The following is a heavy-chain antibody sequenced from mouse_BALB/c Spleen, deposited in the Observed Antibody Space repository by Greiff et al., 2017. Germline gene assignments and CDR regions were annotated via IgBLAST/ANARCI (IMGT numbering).Heavy chain of an antibody. D-gene: IGHD2-12*01. Sequence: EVQRVESGGGLVKPGGSLKLSCAASGFAFSSYDMSWVRQTPEKRLEWVAYISSGGGSTYYPDTVKGRFTISRDNAKNTLYLQMSSLKSEDTAMYYCARRYDRAMDYWGQGTSVTVSS. CDR2: ISSGGGST. V-gene: IGHV5-12-1*01. CDR3: ARRYDRAMDY. CDR1: GFAFSSYD. J-gene: IGHJ4*01.